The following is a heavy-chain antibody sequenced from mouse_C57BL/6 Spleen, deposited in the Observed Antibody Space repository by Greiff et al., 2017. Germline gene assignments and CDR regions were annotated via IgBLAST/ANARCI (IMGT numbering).Heavy chain of an antibody. CDR2: IYPGSGST. V-gene: IGHV1-55*01. D-gene: IGHD1-1*01. CDR3: ARLGLDYGSSYRYFDY. CDR1: GYTFTSYW. Sequence: QVQLQQPGAELVKPGASVKMSCKASGYTFTSYWITWVKQRPGQGLEWIGDIYPGSGSTNYNEKFKSKATLTVDTSSSTAYMQLSSLTSEDSAVYYCARLGLDYGSSYRYFDYWGQGTTLTVSS. J-gene: IGHJ2*01.